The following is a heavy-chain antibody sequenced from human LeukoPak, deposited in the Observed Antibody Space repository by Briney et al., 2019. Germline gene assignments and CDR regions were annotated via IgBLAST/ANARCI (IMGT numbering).Heavy chain of an antibody. CDR1: RGSSTGYY. J-gene: IGHJ4*02. CDR2: INDSGNT. V-gene: IGHV4-34*01. CDR3: ARVSGYCSDGVCRFDY. D-gene: IGHD2-8*01. Sequence: SETLSLTCAVYRGSSTGYYWSWIRQPPGKGLEWIGEINDSGNTNYSPSLESRITISVDTSKNQFSLNLNSVTAADTAVYYCARVSGYCSDGVCRFDYWGQGALVTVSS.